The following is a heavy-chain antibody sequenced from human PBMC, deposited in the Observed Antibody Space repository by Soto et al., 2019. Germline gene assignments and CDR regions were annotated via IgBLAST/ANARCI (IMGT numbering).Heavy chain of an antibody. CDR1: GGSISSGGYY. V-gene: IGHV4-31*03. CDR2: IYYSGST. D-gene: IGHD6-13*01. Sequence: SETLSLTCTVSGGSISSGGYYWSWIRQHPGKGLEWIGYIYYSGSTYYNPSLKSRVTISVDTSKNQFSLKLSSVTVADTAVYYCARDPPGGSSWEFDYWGQGTLVTVTS. CDR3: ARDPPGGSSWEFDY. J-gene: IGHJ4*02.